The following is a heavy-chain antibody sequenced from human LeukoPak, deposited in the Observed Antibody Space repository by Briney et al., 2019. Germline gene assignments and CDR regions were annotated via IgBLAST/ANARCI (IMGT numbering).Heavy chain of an antibody. V-gene: IGHV3-21*01. CDR1: GFTFSSYS. CDR3: AREGLPSGATKIFDY. J-gene: IGHJ4*02. CDR2: ISTTSSYI. Sequence: GGSLRLSCAPSGFTFSSYSMHWVRQAPGKGLEWVSSISTTSSYIHYADSVKGRFTISRDNAKNSLYLQMNSLRAEDTAVYYCAREGLPSGATKIFDYWGQGTLVTDSS. D-gene: IGHD2-15*01.